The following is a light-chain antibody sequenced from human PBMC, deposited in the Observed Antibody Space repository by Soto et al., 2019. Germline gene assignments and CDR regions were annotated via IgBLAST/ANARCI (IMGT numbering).Light chain of an antibody. CDR3: QHYNNWPLT. CDR2: AAS. Sequence: EIVMTQSPATLSVSPGERATLSCRASQSISSNLAWYQQKPGQAPRLLIYAASTRATGIPARFSGSGSGTEFTLTVSRLQSEDFAIYFCQHYNNWPLTFGGGTKVEI. J-gene: IGKJ4*01. CDR1: QSISSN. V-gene: IGKV3-15*01.